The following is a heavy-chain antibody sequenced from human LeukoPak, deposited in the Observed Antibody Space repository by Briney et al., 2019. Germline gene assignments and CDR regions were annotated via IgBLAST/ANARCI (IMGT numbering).Heavy chain of an antibody. CDR3: AKDKLMVTFGASVADYGMDV. D-gene: IGHD3-16*01. V-gene: IGHV3-30*18. CDR2: ISYEGSNT. J-gene: IGHJ6*02. Sequence: GGSLRLSCAASGFTFSSYGMHWVRQAPGKGLEWVALISYEGSNTYYGDSVKGRFTISRDNSQSTLYLEMNSLRPEDTGVYFCAKDKLMVTFGASVADYGMDVWGQGTTVTVSS. CDR1: GFTFSSYG.